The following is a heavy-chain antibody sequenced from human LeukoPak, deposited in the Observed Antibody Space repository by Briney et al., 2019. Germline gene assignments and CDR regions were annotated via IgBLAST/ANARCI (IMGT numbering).Heavy chain of an antibody. CDR1: GFTFSSYS. J-gene: IGHJ6*03. V-gene: IGHV3-48*04. CDR3: ARDGQYYDYVWGSYRSNYYYYYMDV. Sequence: GGSLRLSCAASGFTFSSYSMNWVRQAPGEGLEWVSYISSLSGTIYYADSVKGRSTISRDNAKNSLYLQMNSLRAEDTAVYYCARDGQYYDYVWGSYRSNYYYYYMDVWGKGTTVTVSS. CDR2: ISSLSGTI. D-gene: IGHD3-16*02.